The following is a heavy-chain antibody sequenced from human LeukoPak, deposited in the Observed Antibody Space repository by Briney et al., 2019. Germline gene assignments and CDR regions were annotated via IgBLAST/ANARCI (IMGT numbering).Heavy chain of an antibody. CDR3: ASNFESSSSCSY. Sequence: PGGSLRLSCAACGFTVSNNFMSWVRQAPGKGREGGSIIYSGGTTKSADSVRGRFTVSRENARNTVYLQTRRLRAEHTAVYYCASNFESSSSCSYSGHGILVTVSS. V-gene: IGHV3-53*01. CDR2: IYSGGTT. D-gene: IGHD3-22*01. J-gene: IGHJ4*01. CDR1: GFTVSNNF.